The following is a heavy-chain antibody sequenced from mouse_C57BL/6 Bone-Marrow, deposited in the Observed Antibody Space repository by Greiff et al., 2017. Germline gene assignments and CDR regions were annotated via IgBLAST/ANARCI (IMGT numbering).Heavy chain of an antibody. Sequence: QVQLQQPGAELVKPGASVKMSCTASGYTFTSYCIPWVKQRPGQGLEWIGDIYPGSGSTKYNAKFKSKATLTVDTSSSTAYMQLSSLTSEDSAVYYCAILGAYWGQGTLVTVSA. V-gene: IGHV1-55*01. J-gene: IGHJ3*01. CDR2: IYPGSGST. CDR3: AILGAY. D-gene: IGHD3-3*01. CDR1: GYTFTSYC.